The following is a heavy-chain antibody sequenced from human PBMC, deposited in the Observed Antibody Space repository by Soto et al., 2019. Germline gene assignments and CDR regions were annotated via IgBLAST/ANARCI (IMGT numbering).Heavy chain of an antibody. V-gene: IGHV1-18*01. Sequence: QLQLVQSGPEAKKPGASVKVSCKASGYTFATSTISWLRQAPGQGPEWMGWLKAYSGNTNYAQKLQGRLTMTTDTSTSTAYMELRSLTTEDTAIYYCAIADYGDDDYWGQGTLVTVSS. CDR2: LKAYSGNT. CDR3: AIADYGDDDY. D-gene: IGHD4-17*01. CDR1: GYTFATST. J-gene: IGHJ4*02.